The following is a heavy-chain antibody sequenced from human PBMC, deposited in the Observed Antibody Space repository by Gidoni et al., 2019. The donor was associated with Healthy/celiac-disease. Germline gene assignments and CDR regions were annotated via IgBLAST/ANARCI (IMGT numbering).Heavy chain of an antibody. Sequence: QVQLVQSGSALKKPGASVTVSCKASGYTFTSYAMNLVRQAPGQGLEWMGWINTNTGNPTYAQGFTGRFVFSLDTSVSTAYLQISSLKAEDTAVYYCARGSTMVRGVIYAFDIWGQGTMVTVSS. J-gene: IGHJ3*02. CDR3: ARGSTMVRGVIYAFDI. CDR2: INTNTGNP. CDR1: GYTFTSYA. V-gene: IGHV7-4-1*02. D-gene: IGHD3-10*01.